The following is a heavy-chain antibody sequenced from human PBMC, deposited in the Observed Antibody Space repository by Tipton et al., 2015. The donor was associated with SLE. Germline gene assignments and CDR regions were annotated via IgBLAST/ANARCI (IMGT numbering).Heavy chain of an antibody. CDR3: ARGPHYYDSSGYNAYFDL. CDR2: MNPNSGNT. J-gene: IGHJ2*01. CDR1: GYTFTSYD. Sequence: QLVQSGAEVKKPGASVKVSCKASGYTFTSYDINWVRQATGQGLEWMGWMNPNSGNTGYAQKFQGRVTMTRNTSVSTAYMELSSLRSEDTAVYYCARGPHYYDSSGYNAYFDLWGRGTLVTVSS. V-gene: IGHV1-8*02. D-gene: IGHD3-22*01.